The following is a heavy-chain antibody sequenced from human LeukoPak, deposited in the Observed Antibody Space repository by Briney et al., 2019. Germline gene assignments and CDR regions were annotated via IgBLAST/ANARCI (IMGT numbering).Heavy chain of an antibody. Sequence: GGSLRLSCAASGFTVSSNYMSWVRQAPGKGLEWVSVLYSGGSTNYADSVQGRFTISRDSSKNTLFLHMNSLRAEDTAVYYCARDSRMTTWYFPGVYYFDYWAREPWSPSPQ. J-gene: IGHJ4*02. CDR1: GFTVSSNY. CDR2: LYSGGST. D-gene: IGHD6-13*01. CDR3: ARDSRMTTWYFPGVYYFDY. V-gene: IGHV3-53*01.